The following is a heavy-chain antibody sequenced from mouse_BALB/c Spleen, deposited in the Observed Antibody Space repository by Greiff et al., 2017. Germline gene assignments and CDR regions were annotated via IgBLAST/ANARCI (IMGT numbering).Heavy chain of an antibody. V-gene: IGHV5-17*02. CDR3: ARSTYYGSSPYAMDY. CDR2: ISSGSSTI. J-gene: IGHJ4*01. D-gene: IGHD1-1*01. Sequence: EVHLVESGGGLVQPGGSRKLSCAASGFTFSSFGMHWVRQAPEKGLEWVAYISSGSSTIYYADTVKGRFTISRDNPKNTLFLQMTRLRSEDTAMYYCARSTYYGSSPYAMDYWGQGTSVTVSA. CDR1: GFTFSSFG.